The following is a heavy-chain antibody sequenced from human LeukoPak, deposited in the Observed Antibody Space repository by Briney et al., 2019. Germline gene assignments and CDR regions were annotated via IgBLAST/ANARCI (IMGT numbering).Heavy chain of an antibody. Sequence: PSETLSLTCTVSGGSISPYYWSWIRQPPGKGLEWIGYIYYSGSTNYNPSLKSRVTLSVDTSKNQFSLKLSSVTAADTAVYFCARVLRYTFGFPDNWGQGILVTVSS. CDR2: IYYSGST. V-gene: IGHV4-59*12. D-gene: IGHD3-10*01. CDR3: ARVLRYTFGFPDN. CDR1: GGSISPYY. J-gene: IGHJ4*02.